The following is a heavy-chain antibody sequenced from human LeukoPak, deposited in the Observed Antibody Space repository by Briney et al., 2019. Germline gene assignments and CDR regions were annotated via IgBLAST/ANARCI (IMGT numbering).Heavy chain of an antibody. CDR1: GYTFTSYD. CDR3: ARIVGSSGPRDY. V-gene: IGHV1-8*01. CDR2: MNPNSGNT. J-gene: IGHJ4*02. D-gene: IGHD6-19*01. Sequence: ASVKVSCKASGYTFTSYDINWVRQATGQGLEWMGWMNPNSGNTGYAQKFQGRVTMTRNTSISTAYMELSSLRSEDTAVYYCARIVGSSGPRDYWGQGTLVTVPS.